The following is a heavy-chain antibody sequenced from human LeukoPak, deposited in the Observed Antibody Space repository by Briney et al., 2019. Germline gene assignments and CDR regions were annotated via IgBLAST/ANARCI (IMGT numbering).Heavy chain of an antibody. CDR3: AKGSTYSSGWYPPLPFDI. J-gene: IGHJ3*02. V-gene: IGHV3-7*01. D-gene: IGHD6-19*01. Sequence: GGSLRPSCATYGFTFSNYWMAWVRQAPGKGLEWVASIRDDGSAKFYVDSVKGRFSISRDNAKNSLYLQLNSLRAEDTAVYYCAKGSTYSSGWYPPLPFDIWGQGTMVTVSS. CDR1: GFTFSNYW. CDR2: IRDDGSAK.